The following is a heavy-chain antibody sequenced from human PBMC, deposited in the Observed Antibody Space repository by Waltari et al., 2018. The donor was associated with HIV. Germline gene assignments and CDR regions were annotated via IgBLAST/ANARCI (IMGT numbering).Heavy chain of an antibody. CDR3: TKDPVTAVGNINWFDP. CDR1: GFAFVFYP. J-gene: IGHJ5*02. CDR2: ISGSGDNR. D-gene: IGHD6-13*01. V-gene: IGHV3-23*01. Sequence: EVQLLESGGGLVQPGGSLRLSCRASGFAFVFYPMNWVRQAPGKGLEWVSGISGSGDNRYYADSVKGRFTISRDNSKNKVFLQMKSLRPEDTAFYYCTKDPVTAVGNINWFDPWGQGTLVTVSS.